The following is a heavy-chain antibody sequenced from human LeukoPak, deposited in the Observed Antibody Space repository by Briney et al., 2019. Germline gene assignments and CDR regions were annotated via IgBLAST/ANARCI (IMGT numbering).Heavy chain of an antibody. J-gene: IGHJ4*02. D-gene: IGHD3-10*01. CDR1: GFSFSDFW. CDR3: ASDRVLGSGSLDN. CDR2: IRGDVYDT. Sequence: PGGSLRLSCAASGFSFSDFWMHWVRQTPGKGLVWVSRIRGDVYDTNYADSVEGRFTISRDNARNTLYLQMNSLRADDTAVYYCASDRVLGSGSLDNWGQGTLVTVSS. V-gene: IGHV3-74*01.